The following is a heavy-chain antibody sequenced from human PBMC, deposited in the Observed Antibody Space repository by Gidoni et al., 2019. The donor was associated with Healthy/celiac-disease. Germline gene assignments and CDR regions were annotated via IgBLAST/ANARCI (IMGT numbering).Heavy chain of an antibody. CDR1: EFTFSRYS. Sequence: EVQLVESGGGLVKPGGSLRLSCAASEFTFSRYSMNWVRQAPGKGLEWVSSISSSSSYIYYADSVKGRFTISRDNAKNSLYLQMNSLRAEDTAVYYCARELLGMATGAFDIWGQGTMVTVSS. CDR2: ISSSSSYI. J-gene: IGHJ3*02. V-gene: IGHV3-21*01. CDR3: ARELLGMATGAFDI. D-gene: IGHD3-16*01.